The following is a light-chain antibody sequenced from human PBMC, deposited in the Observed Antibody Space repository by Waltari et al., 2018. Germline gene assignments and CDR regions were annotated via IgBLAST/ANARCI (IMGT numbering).Light chain of an antibody. Sequence: DIQMTQSPSTLSASVGDRVTIACRDSQSVSDWLVWYQQKPGEGPKVLIYKVSSLENRGPTRFSGSWFGKGFNPNSSSLQPDDFASYYCQHFFNFPYTFGQGTKLE. V-gene: IGKV1-5*03. CDR2: KVS. CDR1: QSVSDW. CDR3: QHFFNFPYT. J-gene: IGKJ2*01.